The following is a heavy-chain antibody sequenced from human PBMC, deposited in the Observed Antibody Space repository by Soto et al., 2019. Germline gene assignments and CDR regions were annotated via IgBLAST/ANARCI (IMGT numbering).Heavy chain of an antibody. CDR1: GFTFNSHG. Sequence: QVQLVESGGGVVQPGRSLRLSCVASGFTFNSHGMHWVRQAPGKGLEWVSVVSFDGIVQYYADAVKGRFTISRDNSKNPLELQMNSLRAEDTAVYYCGKQSCAGDCPNYSYGVDVWGQGTTVTVSS. CDR3: GKQSCAGDCPNYSYGVDV. J-gene: IGHJ6*02. D-gene: IGHD2-21*02. V-gene: IGHV3-30*18. CDR2: VSFDGIVQ.